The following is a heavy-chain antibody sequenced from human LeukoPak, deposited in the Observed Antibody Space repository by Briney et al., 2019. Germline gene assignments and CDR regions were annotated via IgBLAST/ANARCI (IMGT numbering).Heavy chain of an antibody. CDR1: GFIFSSYS. V-gene: IGHV3-23*01. J-gene: IGHJ4*02. CDR3: AKGQELDDGVFDS. D-gene: IGHD1-1*01. Sequence: GGSLRLSCAASGFIFSSYSMKWVRQAPGKGLEWVSSIRSNGDTTYNADSVKGRFTISRDNSKNTLYLQMNRLRVEDTAIYYCAKGQELDDGVFDSWGQGTLVTVSS. CDR2: IRSNGDTT.